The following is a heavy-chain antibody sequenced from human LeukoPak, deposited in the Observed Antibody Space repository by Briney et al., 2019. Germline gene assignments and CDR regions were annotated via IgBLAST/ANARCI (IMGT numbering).Heavy chain of an antibody. CDR2: INAGNGNT. J-gene: IGHJ4*02. Sequence: GATVKISCKASGYTFTNNAVNWVRQAPGQRLEWMGWINAGNGNTKYSQKFQGRVTITRDTSASTAYMELSSLRSEDTAVYYCARPSPRWFGESYFDYWGQGTLVTVSS. V-gene: IGHV1-3*01. CDR1: GYTFTNNA. CDR3: ARPSPRWFGESYFDY. D-gene: IGHD3-10*01.